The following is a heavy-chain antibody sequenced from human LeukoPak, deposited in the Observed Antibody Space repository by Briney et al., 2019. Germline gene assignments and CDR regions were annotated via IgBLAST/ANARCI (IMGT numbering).Heavy chain of an antibody. CDR3: AKDGVIATARPHSIDY. D-gene: IGHD6-13*01. J-gene: IGHJ4*02. V-gene: IGHV3-30*04. Sequence: GGSLRLSCAASGFTFSSYAMHWVRQAPGKGLEWVAVISYDGSNKYYADSVKGRFTISRDNSKNTLYLLMNSLRAEDTAVYYCAKDGVIATARPHSIDYWGQGTLVTVSS. CDR2: ISYDGSNK. CDR1: GFTFSSYA.